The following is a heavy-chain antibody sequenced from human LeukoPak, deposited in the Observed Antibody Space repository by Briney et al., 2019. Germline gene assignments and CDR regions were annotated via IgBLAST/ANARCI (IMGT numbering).Heavy chain of an antibody. CDR3: ATALTPAAILTYSIDY. J-gene: IGHJ4*02. V-gene: IGHV3-23*01. D-gene: IGHD2-2*02. Sequence: GGSLRLSCAASGFTFSSYAMSWVRQAPGKGMEWVSAISGSGGSTYYADSVKGRFTISRDNSKNTLYLQMNSLRAEDTAVYYCATALTPAAILTYSIDYWGQGTLVTVSS. CDR1: GFTFSSYA. CDR2: ISGSGGST.